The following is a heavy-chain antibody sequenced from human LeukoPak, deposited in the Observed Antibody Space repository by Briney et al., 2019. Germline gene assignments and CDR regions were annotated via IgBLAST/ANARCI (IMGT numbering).Heavy chain of an antibody. D-gene: IGHD2-15*01. Sequence: PGGSLRLSCAASGFTFDDYGMSWVRQAPGKGLEWVSVIYSGGNTYYADSVKGRFTISRDNSKDTLYLQMNSLRAEDTAVYYCARGLSVAARFDYWGQGTLVTVSS. J-gene: IGHJ4*02. CDR1: GFTFDDYG. CDR3: ARGLSVAARFDY. CDR2: IYSGGNT. V-gene: IGHV3-66*01.